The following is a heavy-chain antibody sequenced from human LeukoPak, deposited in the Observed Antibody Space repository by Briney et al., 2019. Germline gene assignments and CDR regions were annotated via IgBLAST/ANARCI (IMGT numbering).Heavy chain of an antibody. J-gene: IGHJ5*02. CDR3: ARDLGITMVRGVIRGGPNWFDP. CDR1: GGSISSYY. D-gene: IGHD3-10*01. Sequence: SETLSLTCTVSGGSISSYYWSWIRQPAAKGLEWIGRIYTSGSTNYNPSLKSRVTMSVDTSKNQFSLKLSSVTAADTAVYYCARDLGITMVRGVIRGGPNWFDPWGQGTLVTVSS. V-gene: IGHV4-4*07. CDR2: IYTSGST.